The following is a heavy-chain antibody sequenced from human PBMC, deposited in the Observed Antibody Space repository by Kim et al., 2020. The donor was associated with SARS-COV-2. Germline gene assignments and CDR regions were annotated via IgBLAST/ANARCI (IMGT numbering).Heavy chain of an antibody. CDR1: GYTFNKYG. D-gene: IGHD2-2*02. CDR2: IDTNTGTP. CDR3: ARGDGLPGAIKTNWLDP. V-gene: IGHV7-4-1*02. J-gene: IGHJ5*02. Sequence: ASVKVSCKAFGYTFNKYGLNWVRQAPGQGLEYMGWIDTNTGTPAHAQGFRGRFVFSFDTSVSTAYLQISSLKAEDTAVYFCARGDGLPGAIKTNWLDPWGQGTLVTVSS.